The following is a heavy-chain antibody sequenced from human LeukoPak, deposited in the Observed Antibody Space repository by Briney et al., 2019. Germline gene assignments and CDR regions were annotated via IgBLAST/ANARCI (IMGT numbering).Heavy chain of an antibody. D-gene: IGHD1-26*01. CDR1: GFTFSSYA. V-gene: IGHV3-30-3*01. CDR3: AKGGKWDVTPFDY. CDR2: ISYDGSNI. J-gene: IGHJ4*02. Sequence: GGSLRLSCAASGFTFSSYAMHWVRQAPGKGLEWVAVISYDGSNIYYADSVKGRFTISRDNSKNTLYLQMNGLRAEDTAVYYCAKGGKWDVTPFDYWGQGTLVTVSS.